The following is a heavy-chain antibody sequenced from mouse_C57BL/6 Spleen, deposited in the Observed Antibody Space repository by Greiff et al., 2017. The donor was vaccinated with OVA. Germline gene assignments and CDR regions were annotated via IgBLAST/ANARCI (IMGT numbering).Heavy chain of an antibody. CDR2: INPGSGGT. CDR1: GYAFTNYL. D-gene: IGHD2-14*01. Sequence: QVQLQQSGAELVRPGTSVKVSCKASGYAFTNYLIEWVKQRPGQGLEWIGVINPGSGGTNYNEKFKGKATLTADKSSSTAYMQLSSLTSEDSAVYFCARSVPMGTTDYYAMDYWGQGTSVTVSS. V-gene: IGHV1-54*01. CDR3: ARSVPMGTTDYYAMDY. J-gene: IGHJ4*01.